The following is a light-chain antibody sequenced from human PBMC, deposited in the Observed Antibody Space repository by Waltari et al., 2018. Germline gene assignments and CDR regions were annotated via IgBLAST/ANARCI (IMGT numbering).Light chain of an antibody. CDR1: VLRTYY. CDR2: GKN. V-gene: IGLV3-19*01. CDR3: SSRELSGHVV. J-gene: IGLJ2*01. Sequence: SSDLTQDPDVSVALGQTVRIKSQGDVLRTYYGNWCRQKPGQAPELVIYGKNNRPSGIPDRFSASSSENTASLIITGAQAEDEADYYCSSRELSGHVVFGGGTRLTVL.